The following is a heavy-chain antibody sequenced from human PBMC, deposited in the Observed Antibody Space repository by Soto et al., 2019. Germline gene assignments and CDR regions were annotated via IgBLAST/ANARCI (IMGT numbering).Heavy chain of an antibody. CDR2: IYHSGST. CDR1: GGSISSSNW. Sequence: SETLSLTCAVSGGSISSSNWWSWVRQPPGKGLEWIGEIYHSGSTNYNPSLKSRVTISVDKSKNQFSLKLSSVTAADTAVYYCARSLYDFWSGYFDYWGQGTLVTVSS. D-gene: IGHD3-3*01. CDR3: ARSLYDFWSGYFDY. J-gene: IGHJ4*02. V-gene: IGHV4-4*02.